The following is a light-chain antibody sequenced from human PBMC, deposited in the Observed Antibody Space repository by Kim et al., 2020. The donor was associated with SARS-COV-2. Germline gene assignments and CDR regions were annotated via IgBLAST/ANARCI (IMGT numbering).Light chain of an antibody. CDR3: QQYGRSPLS. CDR1: QSVSTY. CDR2: GAS. V-gene: IGKV3-20*01. J-gene: IGKJ4*01. Sequence: ETVLTQSPGTLSLSPGERVTLSCRASQSVSTYLAWYQQKLGQAPRLLIYGASIRATGIPDRFSGSGSGTDFTLTINRLEPEDFAVYSCQQYGRSPLSFGGGTKVDIK.